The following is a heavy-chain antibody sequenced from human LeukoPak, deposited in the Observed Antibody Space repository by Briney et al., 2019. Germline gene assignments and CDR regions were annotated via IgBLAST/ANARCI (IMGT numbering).Heavy chain of an antibody. J-gene: IGHJ4*02. CDR1: GGSISSYY. Sequence: SETLSLTCAVSGGSISSYYWRWIRQPPGKGLEWIGYIHYSGSTNYNPSLKSRVTISVDTSKNQFSLKLSSVTAADTAVYYCARAAGYCSGGSCYPRYWGQGTLVTVSS. V-gene: IGHV4-59*01. CDR3: ARAAGYCSGGSCYPRY. D-gene: IGHD2-15*01. CDR2: IHYSGST.